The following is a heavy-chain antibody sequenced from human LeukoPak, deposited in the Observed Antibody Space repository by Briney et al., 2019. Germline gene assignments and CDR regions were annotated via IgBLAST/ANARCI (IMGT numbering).Heavy chain of an antibody. CDR2: ISWNSGSI. J-gene: IGHJ4*02. CDR3: AKDIHGSGSYVVD. D-gene: IGHD3-10*01. CDR1: GFTFDDYA. V-gene: IGHV3-9*01. Sequence: GRSLRLSCAASGFTFDDYAMHWVRQAPGKGLEWVSGISWNSGSIGYADSVKGRFTISRDNAKNPLYLQMNSLRAEDTALYYCAKDIHGSGSYVVDWGQGTLVTVSS.